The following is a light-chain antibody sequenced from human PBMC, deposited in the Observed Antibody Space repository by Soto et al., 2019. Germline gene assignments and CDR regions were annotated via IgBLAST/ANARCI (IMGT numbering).Light chain of an antibody. J-gene: IGKJ2*01. CDR3: QHYNNYGVT. CDR1: QSIGSW. Sequence: DIQMTQSPSTLSASVGDRVTITCRASQSIGSWLAWYQQKPGKAPNLLIYKASSLKSGVPSRFSGSGSGTEFTLTISSLQPDDFATYYCQHYNNYGVTFGQGTKLEIK. V-gene: IGKV1-5*03. CDR2: KAS.